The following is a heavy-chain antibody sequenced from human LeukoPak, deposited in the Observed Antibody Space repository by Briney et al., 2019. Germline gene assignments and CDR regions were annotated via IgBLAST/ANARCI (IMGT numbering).Heavy chain of an antibody. V-gene: IGHV3-49*04. CDR3: ISGGRDQVYDI. Sequence: PGGSLRLSCTASGFTFGDYSLGWVRQAPGKGLEWVGHITSKAYGEATENAASVKGRFTISRDDYKSIAYLQMNSLKTEDTAVYYCISGGRDQVYDIWGQGTMVTVSS. D-gene: IGHD4-23*01. CDR1: GFTFGDYS. CDR2: ITSKAYGEAT. J-gene: IGHJ3*02.